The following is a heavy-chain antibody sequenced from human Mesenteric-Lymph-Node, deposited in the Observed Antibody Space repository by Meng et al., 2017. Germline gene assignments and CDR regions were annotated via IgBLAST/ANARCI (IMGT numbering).Heavy chain of an antibody. V-gene: IGHV1-2*06. Sequence: ASVKVSCKASGYTFTDYFIHWVRQAPGQGLEWMGRINPHSGGTNYAQKFQGRVTMTSDTSISTSYMELSELRSDDTAVYYCARTLIIGDSSGYFPGAFWGQGTLVTGSS. D-gene: IGHD3-22*01. CDR3: ARTLIIGDSSGYFPGAF. CDR2: INPHSGGT. CDR1: GYTFTDYF. J-gene: IGHJ4*02.